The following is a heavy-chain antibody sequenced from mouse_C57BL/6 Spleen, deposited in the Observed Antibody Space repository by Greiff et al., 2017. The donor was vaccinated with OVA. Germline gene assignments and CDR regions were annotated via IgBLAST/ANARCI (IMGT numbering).Heavy chain of an antibody. CDR1: GYSFTGYY. Sequence: VQLQQSGPELVKPGASVKISCKASGYSFTGYYMNWVKQSPEKSLEWIGEINPSTGGTTYNQKFKAKATLTVDKSSSTAYMQLKSLTSEDSAVYYGARGSPWYFDVWGTGTTVTVSS. J-gene: IGHJ1*03. CDR2: INPSTGGT. CDR3: ARGSPWYFDV. V-gene: IGHV1-42*01.